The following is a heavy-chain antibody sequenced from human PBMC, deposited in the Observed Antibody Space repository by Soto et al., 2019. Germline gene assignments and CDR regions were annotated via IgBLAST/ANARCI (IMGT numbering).Heavy chain of an antibody. CDR1: GFTFSSYS. CDR3: ASYSSSRPSYYYYGMDV. J-gene: IGHJ6*02. D-gene: IGHD6-13*01. CDR2: ISSSSSYI. Sequence: GGSLRLSCAASGFTFSSYSMNWVRQAPGKWLEWVSSISSSSSYIYYADSVKGRFTISRDNAKNSLYLQMNSLRAEDTAVYYCASYSSSRPSYYYYGMDVWGQGXTVTVSS. V-gene: IGHV3-21*01.